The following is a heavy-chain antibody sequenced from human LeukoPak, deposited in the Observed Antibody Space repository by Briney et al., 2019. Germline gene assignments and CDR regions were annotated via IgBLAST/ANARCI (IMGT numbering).Heavy chain of an antibody. V-gene: IGHV4-61*02. CDR3: ARVTGYSSSWDNYYYYYYMDV. CDR2: IYTSGST. Sequence: KPSETLSLTCTVSGGSISSGSYYWSWIRQPAGKGLEWIGRIYTSGSTNYNPSLKSRVTISVDTSKNQFSLKLSSVTAADTAVYYCARVTGYSSSWDNYYYYYYMDVWGKGTTVTISS. J-gene: IGHJ6*03. CDR1: GGSISSGSYY. D-gene: IGHD6-13*01.